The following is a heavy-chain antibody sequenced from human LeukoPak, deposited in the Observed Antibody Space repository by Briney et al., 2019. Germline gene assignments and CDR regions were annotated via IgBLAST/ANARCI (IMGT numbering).Heavy chain of an antibody. CDR3: ARVGGKQLPQYYFDY. V-gene: IGHV3-30*03. Sequence: GGSLRLSCAASGFTFSSYGMHWVRQAPGKGLEWVAVISYDGSNKYYADSVKGRFTISRDNSKNTLYLQMNSLRAEDTAVYYCARVGGKQLPQYYFDYWGQGTLVTVSS. CDR1: GFTFSSYG. CDR2: ISYDGSNK. J-gene: IGHJ4*02. D-gene: IGHD4-23*01.